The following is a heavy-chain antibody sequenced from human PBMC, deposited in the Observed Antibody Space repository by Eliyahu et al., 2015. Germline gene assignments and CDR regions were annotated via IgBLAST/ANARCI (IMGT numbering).Heavy chain of an antibody. CDR1: GYTFTTYD. V-gene: IGHV1-8*01. Sequence: QVQLVQSGAEVKKPGASVKVSCKAXGYTFTTYDINWVRQATGQGLEWVGWMNPGSGKTGYAQKFQGRVTMTSDTSIATAYMEVSSLRSEDTAVYYCARGNDGYDYWGQGTLVTVSS. CDR3: ARGNDGYDY. CDR2: MNPGSGKT. J-gene: IGHJ4*02. D-gene: IGHD1-1*01.